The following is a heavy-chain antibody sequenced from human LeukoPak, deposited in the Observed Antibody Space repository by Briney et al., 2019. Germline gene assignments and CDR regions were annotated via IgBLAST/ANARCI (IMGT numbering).Heavy chain of an antibody. CDR1: GFTFSSYG. CDR2: ISYDGSNK. Sequence: PGGSLRLSCAASGFTFSSYGMHWVRQAPGKGLEWVAVISYDGSNKYYADSVKGRFTISRDNSKNTLYLQMNSLRAEDTAVYYCAKDRSKRWLQFPDYWGQGTLVTVSS. CDR3: AKDRSKRWLQFPDY. V-gene: IGHV3-30*18. J-gene: IGHJ4*02. D-gene: IGHD5-24*01.